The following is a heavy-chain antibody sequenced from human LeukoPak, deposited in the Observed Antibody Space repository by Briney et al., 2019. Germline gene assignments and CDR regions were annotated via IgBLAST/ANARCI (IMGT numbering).Heavy chain of an antibody. CDR1: GFTFSTYA. V-gene: IGHV3-23*01. D-gene: IGHD6-13*01. CDR3: AKVGKRAAAGTRPYYFDY. J-gene: IGHJ4*02. CDR2: ISGSGGST. Sequence: GGSLRLSCVTSGFTFSTYAFHWVRQAPGKGLEWVSAISGSGGSTYYADSVKGRFTISRDNSKNTLYLQMNSLRAEDTAVYYCAKVGKRAAAGTRPYYFDYWGQGTLVTVSS.